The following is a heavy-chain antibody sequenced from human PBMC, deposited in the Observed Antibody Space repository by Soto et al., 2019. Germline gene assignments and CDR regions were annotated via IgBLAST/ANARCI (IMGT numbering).Heavy chain of an antibody. CDR2: IYYSGST. CDR1: GGSVSSRSYY. CDR3: ARVAGYSVIEY. V-gene: IGHV4-61*01. J-gene: IGHJ4*02. Sequence: PSETPSLTCTVSGGSVSSRSYYLICIRQPPGKGLEWIGYIYYSGSTNYNPSLKSRVTISVDTSKNQFSLKLSSVTAADTAVYYCARVAGYSVIEYWGQGTLVTVTS. D-gene: IGHD6-13*01.